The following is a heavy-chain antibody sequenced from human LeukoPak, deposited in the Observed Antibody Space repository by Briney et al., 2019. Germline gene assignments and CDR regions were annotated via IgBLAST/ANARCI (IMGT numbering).Heavy chain of an antibody. V-gene: IGHV4-39*07. Sequence: SETLSLTCTVSGGSISSSSYYWGWIRQPPGKGLEWIGNIYYSGSTYYNPSLKSRVTISVDTSKNQFSLKLSSVTAADTAVYYCARGRYSNYGLFDYWGQGTLVTVSS. CDR3: ARGRYSNYGLFDY. CDR1: GGSISSSSYY. CDR2: IYYSGST. J-gene: IGHJ4*02. D-gene: IGHD4-11*01.